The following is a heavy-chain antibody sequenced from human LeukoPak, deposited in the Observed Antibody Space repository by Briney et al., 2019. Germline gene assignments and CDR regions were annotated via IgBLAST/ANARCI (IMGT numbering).Heavy chain of an antibody. CDR1: GFTFNSYS. V-gene: IGHV3-48*04. Sequence: PGGSLRLSCAASGFTFNSYSMNWVRQAPGKGLEWVAHISTISGATYYADSVTGRFTTYRDNAESSLFLQMNSLRAEDTALYYCVKSLTALDLWGQGTLVTVSS. J-gene: IGHJ5*02. CDR3: VKSLTALDL. CDR2: ISTISGAT. D-gene: IGHD3-16*02.